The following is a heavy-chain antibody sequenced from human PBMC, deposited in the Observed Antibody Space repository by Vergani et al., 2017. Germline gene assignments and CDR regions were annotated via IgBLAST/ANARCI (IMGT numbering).Heavy chain of an antibody. CDR1: GYSVGSGYY. V-gene: IGHV4-38-2*01. Sequence: QAQLQQWGAGLLKPSETLSLNCAVSGYSVGSGYYWGWIRQPPGRGLEWIGCVHRNGNTYYTSSLRSRATISRDTSKNQFSLRLTSVTAADTAVYYCARQNPYGSAHVDFWGRGVLVTVSA. J-gene: IGHJ4*02. CDR3: ARQNPYGSAHVDF. CDR2: VHRNGNT. D-gene: IGHD3-10*01.